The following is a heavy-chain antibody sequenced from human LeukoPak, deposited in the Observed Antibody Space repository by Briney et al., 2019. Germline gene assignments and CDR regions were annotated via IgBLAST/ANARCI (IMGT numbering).Heavy chain of an antibody. V-gene: IGHV4-59*08. CDR3: ARHSNWNYDY. J-gene: IGHJ4*02. D-gene: IGHD1-7*01. CDR2: IYYSGST. Sequence: PSETLSLTCTVSGXSISSYYWSWIRQPPGKGLEWIGYIYYSGSTNYNPSLKSRVTISLDTSENQFSLKLSSMTAADTAVYYCARHSNWNYDYWGQGTLVTVSS. CDR1: GXSISSYY.